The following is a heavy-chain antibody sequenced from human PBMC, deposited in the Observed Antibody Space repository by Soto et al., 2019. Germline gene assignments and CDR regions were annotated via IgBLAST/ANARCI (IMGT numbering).Heavy chain of an antibody. CDR2: ISSNSAYI. J-gene: IGHJ5*02. Sequence: GGSLRLSCEASGFIFGSYSMNWVRQAPGKGLEWVSTISSNSAYIYYTDALRGRFNISRDNAKNSLNLQLNSLRAEDTPVYYCTSDASRESSARGWFDPWGPGTLVTVSS. D-gene: IGHD6-25*01. CDR3: TSDASRESSARGWFDP. CDR1: GFIFGSYS. V-gene: IGHV3-21*01.